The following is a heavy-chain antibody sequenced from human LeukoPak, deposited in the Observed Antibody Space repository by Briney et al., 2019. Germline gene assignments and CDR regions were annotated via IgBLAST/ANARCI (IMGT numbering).Heavy chain of an antibody. CDR1: GGSFSTYY. Sequence: PSETLSLTCTVTGGSFSTYYWSWIRQPPGKGLEWIGHFYYSGSTNYNPSLKSRVTISVDTSRNQFSLKLTSVTAADTAVYYCARGQGGNYYLDYFDYWGQGALVTVSS. CDR3: ARGQGGNYYLDYFDY. D-gene: IGHD1-26*01. CDR2: FYYSGST. V-gene: IGHV4-59*01. J-gene: IGHJ4*02.